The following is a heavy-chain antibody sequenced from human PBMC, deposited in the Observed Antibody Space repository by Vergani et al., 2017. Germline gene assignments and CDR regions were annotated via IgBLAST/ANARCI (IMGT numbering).Heavy chain of an antibody. D-gene: IGHD2-8*01. V-gene: IGHV3-11*01. J-gene: IGHJ4*02. CDR2: ISGDDTVI. CDR3: ARGYCTNSICRGKVDS. CDR1: EFTLSEYQ. Sequence: QVQLVESGGGLVKSGGSLRLSCSAPEFTLSEYQVSWIRQTPGKGLEWVSYISGDDTVIYYRDSVRGRFTISRDAAKDTVHLEMHSLTADDSAVYYCARGYCTNSICRGKVDSWGQGTLVTVSS.